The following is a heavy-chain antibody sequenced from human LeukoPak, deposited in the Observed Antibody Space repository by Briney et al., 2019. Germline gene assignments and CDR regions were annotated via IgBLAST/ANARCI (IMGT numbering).Heavy chain of an antibody. CDR2: IYRSGST. J-gene: IGHJ4*02. Sequence: PSETLSLTCAVYGGSFCDYYWSWIRQPPGKGLEWVGEIYRSGSTNYNPSLKSRVTISIDTSKNQFSLNLSSVTAADTAVYYCARSLHDWGQGTLVTVAS. V-gene: IGHV4-34*01. CDR3: ARSLHD. CDR1: GGSFCDYY.